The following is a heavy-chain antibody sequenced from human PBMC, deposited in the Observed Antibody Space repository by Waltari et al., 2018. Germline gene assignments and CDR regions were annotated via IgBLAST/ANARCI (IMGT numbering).Heavy chain of an antibody. Sequence: EVQLLASGGGLVQPGGSLRLSCAASGLPFSSYAMMLVRQAPGKGLEWVSSISGSGAAIYYADSVKGRFTISRDNSKNTLYLQMISLRAEDTAVYYCAEAGLYVRDYYYDYSMGVWGQGTTVTVSS. D-gene: IGHD3-16*01. CDR1: GLPFSSYA. CDR2: ISGSGAAI. J-gene: IGHJ6*02. CDR3: AEAGLYVRDYYYDYSMGV. V-gene: IGHV3-23*01.